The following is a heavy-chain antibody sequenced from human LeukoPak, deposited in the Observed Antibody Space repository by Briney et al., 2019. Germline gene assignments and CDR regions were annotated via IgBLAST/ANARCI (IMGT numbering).Heavy chain of an antibody. CDR2: ISYIGST. V-gene: IGHV4-59*11. D-gene: IGHD6-19*01. CDR1: GDSLSSHY. J-gene: IGHJ5*02. CDR3: ARDKVAVDGPRFDP. Sequence: SETLSLTCTVSGDSLSSHYWTWIRQPSGKGLEWLGYISYIGSTNYNPSLRSRVTMSVDTSKNQFSLKLTSVTAADAPLYFCARDKVAVDGPRFDPWGQGILVTVSS.